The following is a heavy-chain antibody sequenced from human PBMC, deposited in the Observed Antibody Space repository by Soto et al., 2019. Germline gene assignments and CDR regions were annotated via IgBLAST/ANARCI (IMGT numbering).Heavy chain of an antibody. D-gene: IGHD4-4*01. Sequence: PGGSLRLSCAASGFTFTSYDLHWVRQAPGKGLEWMALILHDGSAEYYADSVKGRFTISRDNSRSTLYLQMNSLRAEDTAVYYCARSRAGYSFYFYYGMDGWGQGTTVTVSS. J-gene: IGHJ6*02. CDR3: ARSRAGYSFYFYYGMDG. CDR2: ILHDGSAE. CDR1: GFTFTSYD. V-gene: IGHV3-30*03.